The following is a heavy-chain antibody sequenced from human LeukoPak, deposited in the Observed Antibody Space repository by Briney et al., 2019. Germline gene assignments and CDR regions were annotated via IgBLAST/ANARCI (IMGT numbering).Heavy chain of an antibody. D-gene: IGHD3-10*01. Sequence: GSLRLSCAASGFTFSSYAMHWVRQAPGKGLEYVSAISSNGGSTYYANSVKGRLTISRDNSKNTLYLQVGSLRAEDMAVYYCARGFPSPDKRPCWGQGTLVTVSS. CDR2: ISSNGGST. J-gene: IGHJ4*02. CDR1: GFTFSSYA. CDR3: ARGFPSPDKRPC. V-gene: IGHV3-64*01.